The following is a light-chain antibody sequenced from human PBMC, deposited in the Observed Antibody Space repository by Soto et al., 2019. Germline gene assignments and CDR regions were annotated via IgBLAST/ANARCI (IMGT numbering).Light chain of an antibody. Sequence: QSVLTQPASVSGSPGQSITISCTGTSSDVVNDLLVSWYQQQPGKAPKLMIYEGTKRPAGVSDRFSGSKSGNTASLTISGLQAEDEADYYCCSYAGSNNLVFGGGTKLTVL. V-gene: IGLV2-23*01. CDR2: EGT. CDR1: SSDVVNDLL. J-gene: IGLJ2*01. CDR3: CSYAGSNNLV.